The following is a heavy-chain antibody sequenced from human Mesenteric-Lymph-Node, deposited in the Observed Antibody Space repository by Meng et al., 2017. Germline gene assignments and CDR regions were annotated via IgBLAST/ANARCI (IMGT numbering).Heavy chain of an antibody. Sequence: LSLTCAASGFTFSSYWMHWVRQAPGKGLVWVSRINSDGSSTSYADSVKGRFTISRDNSKNTLYLQMNSLRAEDTAVYYCARDRRSSGWYGGMDVWGQGTTVTVSS. CDR3: ARDRRSSGWYGGMDV. CDR1: GFTFSSYW. V-gene: IGHV3-74*01. CDR2: INSDGSST. J-gene: IGHJ6*02. D-gene: IGHD6-19*01.